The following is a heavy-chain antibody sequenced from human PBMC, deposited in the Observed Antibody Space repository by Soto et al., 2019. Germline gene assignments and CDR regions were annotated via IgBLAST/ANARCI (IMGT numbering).Heavy chain of an antibody. V-gene: IGHV3-33*01. CDR3: ARDRYSSGYVPYFDY. CDR2: IWYDGSNK. Sequence: QVQLVESGGGVVQPGRSLRLSCAASGFTFSSYGMHWVRQAPGKGLEWVAVIWYDGSNKYYADSVKGRFTISRDNSKNTLYLQMNSLRAEDTAVYYCARDRYSSGYVPYFDYWGQGTLVTVSS. D-gene: IGHD3-22*01. CDR1: GFTFSSYG. J-gene: IGHJ4*02.